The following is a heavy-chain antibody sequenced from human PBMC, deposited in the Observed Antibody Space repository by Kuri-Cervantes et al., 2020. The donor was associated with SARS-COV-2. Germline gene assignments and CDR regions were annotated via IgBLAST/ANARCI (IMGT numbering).Heavy chain of an antibody. V-gene: IGHV3-21*01. CDR2: ISSSSSYI. Sequence: GGSLRLSCAASGFSFSTYSMNWVRQAPGKGLEWVASISSSSSYIYYAGSLRGRFTISRDNAKNSLYLQMSSLRAEDTAVYYCARDSEGKYDLWSGYQYYYFYGMDVWGQGTAVTVSS. CDR1: GFSFSTYS. J-gene: IGHJ6*02. CDR3: ARDSEGKYDLWSGYQYYYFYGMDV. D-gene: IGHD3/OR15-3a*01.